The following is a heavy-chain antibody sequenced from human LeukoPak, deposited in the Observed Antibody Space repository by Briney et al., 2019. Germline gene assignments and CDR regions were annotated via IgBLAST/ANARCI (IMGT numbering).Heavy chain of an antibody. J-gene: IGHJ4*02. Sequence: GGSLRLSCAASGFAFSVYEMYWVRQAPGKGLEWVSYISSSGGTRYYADSVKGRFTISRDNAKNSLYLQMNSLRAEDTAVYYCATLTVASSFDYWGQGTLVAVSS. CDR3: ATLTVASSFDY. V-gene: IGHV3-48*03. CDR1: GFAFSVYE. D-gene: IGHD6-19*01. CDR2: ISSSGGTR.